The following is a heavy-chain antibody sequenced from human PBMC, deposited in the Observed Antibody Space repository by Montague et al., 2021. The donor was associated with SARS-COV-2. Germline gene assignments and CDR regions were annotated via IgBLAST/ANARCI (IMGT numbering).Heavy chain of an antibody. V-gene: IGHV4-59*01. Sequence: SETLSLTCSVSGGSISGYCWSWIRQSPGKGLEWVGYIYYTGGTNYNPSLESRVTISLDTSKNQFSLRLSSVTPADTAAYYCARDWAVLTRDGYNYGWFDPWGPGTLVTVSS. J-gene: IGHJ5*02. D-gene: IGHD5-24*01. CDR2: IYYTGGT. CDR3: ARDWAVLTRDGYNYGWFDP. CDR1: GGSISGYC.